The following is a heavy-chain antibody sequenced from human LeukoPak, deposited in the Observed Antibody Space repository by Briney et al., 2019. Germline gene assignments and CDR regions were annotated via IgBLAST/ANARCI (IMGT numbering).Heavy chain of an antibody. CDR2: INPTGDST. CDR1: GYTFTGYY. V-gene: IGHV1-46*01. D-gene: IGHD3-10*01. Sequence: GASVKVSCKASGYTFTGYYMHWVRQAPGQGLEWMGLINPTGDSTDYAQKFQGRVTMTRDVSTSTDYLELSSLRSEDTAIYYCARDNSLDYNAWWFDPWGQGTLVTVSS. J-gene: IGHJ5*02. CDR3: ARDNSLDYNAWWFDP.